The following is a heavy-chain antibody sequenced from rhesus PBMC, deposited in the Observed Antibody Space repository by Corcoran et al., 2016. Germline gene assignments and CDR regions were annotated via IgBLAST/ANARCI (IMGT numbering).Heavy chain of an antibody. CDR3: AREDATAGTEGGFDC. CDR1: GGSISGYYY. Sequence: QVKLQQWGEGLVKPSETLSLTCAVYGGSISGYYYWSWIRQAPGKGLEWMGNVVGDSTKTKYTHTHKKRDTIAKETSKKQFSLSLTSVTAADTAVYYCAREDATAGTEGGFDCWGQGVLVIVSS. V-gene: IGHV4-73*01. D-gene: IGHD6-25*01. CDR2: VVGDSTKT. J-gene: IGHJ4*01.